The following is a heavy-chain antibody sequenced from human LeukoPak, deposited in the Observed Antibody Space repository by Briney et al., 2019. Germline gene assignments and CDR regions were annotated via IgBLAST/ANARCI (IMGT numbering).Heavy chain of an antibody. CDR1: GFTFSKYW. CDR2: INTDGTVT. V-gene: IGHV3-74*01. J-gene: IGHJ4*02. Sequence: WSLRLSCAASGFTFSKYWMLWVRQAPGKGLESVSRINTDGTVTTYADSVKGRFTVSRDNADNTMFLQMNSVRGEDTAVYYCATKQWLAPPPDSWGQGTPVTVSS. D-gene: IGHD6-19*01. CDR3: ATKQWLAPPPDS.